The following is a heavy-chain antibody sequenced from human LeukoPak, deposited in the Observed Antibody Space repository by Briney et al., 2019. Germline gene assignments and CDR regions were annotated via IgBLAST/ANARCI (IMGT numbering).Heavy chain of an antibody. CDR2: IKGDGSIT. Sequence: GGSLRLSCAASGFTFSSYWMHWVRQAPGKGLVWVSRIKGDGSITSYADSVKGRFTISRDNSKNTLYLQMNSLRAEDTAVYYCASYSSGWYVPPEYYYYYMDVWGKGTTVTVSS. D-gene: IGHD6-19*01. CDR3: ASYSSGWYVPPEYYYYYMDV. J-gene: IGHJ6*03. V-gene: IGHV3-74*01. CDR1: GFTFSSYW.